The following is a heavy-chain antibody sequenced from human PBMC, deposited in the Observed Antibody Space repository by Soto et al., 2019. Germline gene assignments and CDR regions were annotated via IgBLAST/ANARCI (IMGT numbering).Heavy chain of an antibody. V-gene: IGHV4-39*01. D-gene: IGHD1-26*01. Sequence: SETLSLTCTVSGGSISSSSYYWGWIRQPPGKGLEWIGSIYYSGSTYYNPSLKSRVTISVDTSKNQFSLKLSSVTAADTAVYYCARLPGATTWLDYWGQGTLVTVSS. CDR2: IYYSGST. CDR1: GGSISSSSYY. CDR3: ARLPGATTWLDY. J-gene: IGHJ4*02.